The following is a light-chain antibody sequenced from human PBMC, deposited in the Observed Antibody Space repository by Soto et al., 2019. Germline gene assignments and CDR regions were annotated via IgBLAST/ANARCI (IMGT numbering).Light chain of an antibody. V-gene: IGKV3-20*01. CDR2: DAF. CDR1: QSVSSSY. J-gene: IGKJ3*01. CDR3: QKDGSSPSLT. Sequence: EIVLTQSPGTLFLSPGERATLSCRASQSVSSSYLAWYQQRLSQAPRLIIYDAFGRATGIPDRFRGSGSVTAVTLAISRLKPEDFAVYYCQKDGSSPSLTFVPGSKVDIK.